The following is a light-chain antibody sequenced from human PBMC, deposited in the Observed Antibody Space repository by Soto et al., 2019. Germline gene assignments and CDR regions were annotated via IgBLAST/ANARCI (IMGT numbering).Light chain of an antibody. CDR1: SSDFGGYTY. J-gene: IGLJ2*01. V-gene: IGLV2-14*01. CDR2: DVS. CDR3: SSYDTSSTLDVV. Sequence: QSALTQPASVSGSPGQSITISCTGTSSDFGGYTYVSWYQQHPGKAPKLIIYDVSNRPSGVSYRFSGSESGNTASLTISGLQAEDEADDDCSSYDTSSTLDVVFGGGTKLTVL.